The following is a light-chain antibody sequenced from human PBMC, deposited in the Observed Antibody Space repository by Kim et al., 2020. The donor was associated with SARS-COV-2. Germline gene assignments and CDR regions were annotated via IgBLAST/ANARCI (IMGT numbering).Light chain of an antibody. CDR1: SGHSSYA. CDR2: LNSDGSH. Sequence: ASVTLTCTLSSGHSSYAIAWHQQQPEKGPRYLMKLNSDGSHSKGDGIPDRFSGSSSGAERYLTISSLQSEDEADYYCQTWDTGIRVFGGGTKLTVL. V-gene: IGLV4-69*01. CDR3: QTWDTGIRV. J-gene: IGLJ3*02.